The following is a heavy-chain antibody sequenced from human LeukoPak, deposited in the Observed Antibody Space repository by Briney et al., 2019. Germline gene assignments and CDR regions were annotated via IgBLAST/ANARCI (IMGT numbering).Heavy chain of an antibody. CDR1: GYTFTGYY. V-gene: IGHV1-2*02. CDR3: ARGSPLVSAKHFDY. D-gene: IGHD6-13*01. Sequence: GASVKVSCKASGYTFTGYYMHWVRQAPGQGLEWMGWINPNSGGTNYAQKFQDRVTMTRDTSISTAYMELSRLRSDDTAVYYCARGSPLVSAKHFDYWGQGTLVTVSS. J-gene: IGHJ4*02. CDR2: INPNSGGT.